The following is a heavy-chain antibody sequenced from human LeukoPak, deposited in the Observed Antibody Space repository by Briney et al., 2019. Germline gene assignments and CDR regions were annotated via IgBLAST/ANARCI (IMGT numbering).Heavy chain of an antibody. CDR2: IYYSGST. V-gene: IGHV4-59*08. Sequence: SETLSLTCTVSGGSISSYYWSWIRQPPGKGLEWIGYIYYSGSTNYNPSLRSRVTISVDTSKNQFSLKLSSVTAADTAVYYCARRVRTVTRGFDIWGQGTMVTVSS. J-gene: IGHJ3*02. CDR1: GGSISSYY. CDR3: ARRVRTVTRGFDI. D-gene: IGHD4-17*01.